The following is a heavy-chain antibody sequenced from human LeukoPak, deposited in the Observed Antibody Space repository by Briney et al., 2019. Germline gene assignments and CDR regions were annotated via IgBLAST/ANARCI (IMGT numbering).Heavy chain of an antibody. CDR1: GFTFSSYA. CDR3: ARGPSLAAGFDY. D-gene: IGHD3-10*01. J-gene: IGHJ4*02. V-gene: IGHV3-30-3*01. Sequence: GGSLRLSCAASGFTFSSYAMHWVRQAPGKGLEWVAVISYDGSNKYYADSVKGRFTISRDNSKNTLYLQMNSLRAGDTAVYYCARGPSLAAGFDYWGQGTLVTVSS. CDR2: ISYDGSNK.